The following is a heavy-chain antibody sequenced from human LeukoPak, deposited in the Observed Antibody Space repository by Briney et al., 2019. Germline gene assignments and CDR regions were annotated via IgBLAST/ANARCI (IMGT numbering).Heavy chain of an antibody. D-gene: IGHD3-22*01. Sequence: GGSLRLSWAASGFTFSDYCMSWIRQAPVKGLEWVSFISSSGSTMYYADSVKGRFTISRDNAKNSLYLQMNSLRAEDTAVYYCATRGPDSSGFYRFDYWGQGTLVTVSS. J-gene: IGHJ4*02. CDR2: ISSSGSTM. CDR1: GFTFSDYC. CDR3: ATRGPDSSGFYRFDY. V-gene: IGHV3-11*01.